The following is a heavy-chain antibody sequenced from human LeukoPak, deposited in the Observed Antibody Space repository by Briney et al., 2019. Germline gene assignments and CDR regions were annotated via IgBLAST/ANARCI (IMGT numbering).Heavy chain of an antibody. J-gene: IGHJ4*02. Sequence: SVKVSCKASGGTFSSYTISWVRQAPGQGLEWMGRIIPILGIANYAQKFQGRVTITADKSTSTAYMELSSLRSEDTAAYYCARPRPGYSSGWPHFDYWGQGTLVTVSS. D-gene: IGHD6-19*01. CDR3: ARPRPGYSSGWPHFDY. CDR2: IIPILGIA. V-gene: IGHV1-69*02. CDR1: GGTFSSYT.